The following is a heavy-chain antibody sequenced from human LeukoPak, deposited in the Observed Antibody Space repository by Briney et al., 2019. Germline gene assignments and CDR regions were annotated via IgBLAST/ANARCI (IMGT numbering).Heavy chain of an antibody. CDR2: MNPNSGNT. CDR1: GYTFTSYD. Sequence: GASVKVSCKASGYTFTSYDINWVGQATGQGLEWMGWMNPNSGNTGSAQRFQGRITMTRDTSISTAYMELSSLRSEDTAVYYCARGPLVRLPSSFDPWGQGTLVTVSS. J-gene: IGHJ5*02. D-gene: IGHD3-16*02. V-gene: IGHV1-8*01. CDR3: ARGPLVRLPSSFDP.